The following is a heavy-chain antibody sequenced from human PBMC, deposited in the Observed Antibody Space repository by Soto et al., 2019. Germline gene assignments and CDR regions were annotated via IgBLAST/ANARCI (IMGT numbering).Heavy chain of an antibody. J-gene: IGHJ6*02. CDR1: GYTFTTYD. Sequence: ASVKVSCKASGYTFTTYDINRVRQAPGQGLEWLGWMDPNSGSTGYAQNFQGRITMTRNISRNTAHMELSSLQSEDTSVYYCAREGKFDLWRKGLDVWGQGTTVTGSS. V-gene: IGHV1-8*01. CDR2: MDPNSGST. CDR3: AREGKFDLWRKGLDV. D-gene: IGHD3-3*01.